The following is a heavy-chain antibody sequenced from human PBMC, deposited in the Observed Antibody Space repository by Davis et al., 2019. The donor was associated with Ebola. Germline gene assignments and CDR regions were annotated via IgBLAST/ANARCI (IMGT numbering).Heavy chain of an antibody. CDR1: GFTFNKYW. V-gene: IGHV3-7*03. CDR3: ATGRFGDSVSRFDY. D-gene: IGHD4-17*01. Sequence: GGSLRLSCAASGFTFNKYWMTWVRQAPGKGLEWVANIKQDGSEKYYVDSVKGRFTISRDNAKNSLYLQMNSLRAEDTAVYYCATGRFGDSVSRFDYWGQGILVTVSS. J-gene: IGHJ4*02. CDR2: IKQDGSEK.